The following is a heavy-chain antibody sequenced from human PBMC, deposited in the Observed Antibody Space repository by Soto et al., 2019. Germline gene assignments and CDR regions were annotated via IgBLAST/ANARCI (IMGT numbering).Heavy chain of an antibody. CDR3: ARDGARDDIVVVPAANFRDWFDP. J-gene: IGHJ5*02. Sequence: QVQLVESGGGVVQPGRSLRLSCAASGVTFSSYGMHWVRQAPGKGLEWVAVIWYDGSNKYYADSVKGRFTISRDNSKNTLYLQMNSLRAEDTAVYYCARDGARDDIVVVPAANFRDWFDPWGQGTLVTVSS. V-gene: IGHV3-33*01. CDR2: IWYDGSNK. CDR1: GVTFSSYG. D-gene: IGHD2-2*01.